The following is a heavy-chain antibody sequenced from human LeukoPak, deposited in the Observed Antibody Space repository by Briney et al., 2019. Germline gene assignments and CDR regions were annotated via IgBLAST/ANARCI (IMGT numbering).Heavy chain of an antibody. CDR2: INPSGGST. V-gene: IGHV1-46*01. CDR3: ARYSYPTRGIVVVPALDY. D-gene: IGHD3-22*01. CDR1: VYTFTSYY. Sequence: GASVKVSCKASVYTFTSYYMHWVRQAPGQGLEWMGIINPSGGSTSYAQKFQGRVTMTRDTSTSTVYMELSSLRSEDTAVYYCARYSYPTRGIVVVPALDYWGQGTLVTVSS. J-gene: IGHJ4*02.